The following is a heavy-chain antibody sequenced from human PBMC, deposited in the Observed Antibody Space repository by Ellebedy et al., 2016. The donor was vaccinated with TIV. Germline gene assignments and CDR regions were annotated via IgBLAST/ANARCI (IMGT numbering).Heavy chain of an antibody. CDR2: INWNGTST. J-gene: IGHJ6*02. V-gene: IGHV3-20*04. CDR1: GFIFDDYD. Sequence: GESLKISXAASGFIFDDYDMSWVRQAPGKGLEWVSGINWNGTSTGYADSVKGRFTRSRDNAKNSLYLQMNSLRVDDTAVYYCGRYARGFYGIDVWGQGTTVIVSS. CDR3: GRYARGFYGIDV. D-gene: IGHD2-2*01.